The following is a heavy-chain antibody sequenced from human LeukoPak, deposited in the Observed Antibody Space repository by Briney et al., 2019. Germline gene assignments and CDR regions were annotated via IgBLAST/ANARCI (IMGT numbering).Heavy chain of an antibody. V-gene: IGHV4-4*07. CDR1: GGSISSYY. Sequence: SETLSLTCTVSGGSISSYYWSWIRQPAGKGLEWIGRIYTSGSTNYNPSLKSRVTMSVDTSKNQFSLKLSSVTAADTAVYYCAREDCSSTSCSYYYYYYMDVWGKGTTVTVSS. D-gene: IGHD2-2*01. J-gene: IGHJ6*03. CDR2: IYTSGST. CDR3: AREDCSSTSCSYYYYYYMDV.